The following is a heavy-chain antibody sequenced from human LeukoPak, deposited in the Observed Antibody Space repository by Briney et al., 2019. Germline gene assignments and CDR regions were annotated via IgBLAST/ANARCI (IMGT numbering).Heavy chain of an antibody. CDR1: GGSFSGYY. V-gene: IGHV4-34*01. CDR3: ARGPYSYDSSGAFDI. CDR2: INHSGST. J-gene: IGHJ3*02. D-gene: IGHD3-22*01. Sequence: SETLSLTCAAYGGSFSGYYWSWIRQPPGKGLEWIGEINHSGSTNYNPSLKSRVTISVDTSKNQFSLKLSSVTAADTAVYFCARGPYSYDSSGAFDIWGQGTMVTVSS.